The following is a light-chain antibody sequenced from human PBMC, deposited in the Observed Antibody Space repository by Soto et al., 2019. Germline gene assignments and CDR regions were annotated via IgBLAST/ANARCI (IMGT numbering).Light chain of an antibody. CDR2: GNS. V-gene: IGLV1-40*01. CDR1: SSNIGAGYD. J-gene: IGLJ1*01. CDR3: QSYDSSLSENYV. Sequence: QSVLTQPPSVSGVPGQRVTISCTGTSSNIGAGYDVHWYQQLPGTAPKVLIFGNSIRPSGVPDRFSGSKSGTPASLAITGLQAADEADYYCQSYDSSLSENYVFGTGTKVTVL.